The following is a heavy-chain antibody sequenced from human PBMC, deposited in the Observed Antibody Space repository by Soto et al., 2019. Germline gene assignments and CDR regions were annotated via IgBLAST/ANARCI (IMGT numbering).Heavy chain of an antibody. Sequence: SETLSLTCAVYGGSFSGYYWSWIRQPPGKGLEWIGEINHSGSTNYNPSLKSRVTISVDTSKNQFSLKLSSVTAADTAVYYCARVQKLTGTHFDYWGQGTLVTVSS. V-gene: IGHV4-34*01. CDR3: ARVQKLTGTHFDY. J-gene: IGHJ4*02. D-gene: IGHD7-27*01. CDR2: INHSGST. CDR1: GGSFSGYY.